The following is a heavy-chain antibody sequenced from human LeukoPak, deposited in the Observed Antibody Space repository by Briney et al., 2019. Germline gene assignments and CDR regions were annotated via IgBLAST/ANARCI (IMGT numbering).Heavy chain of an antibody. Sequence: SETLSLTCTVSGVPISSYYWSWIRQPPGKGLEWIGYIYYSGSTNYNPSLKSRATISVDTSKNQFSLKLNSVTAADTAVYYCAKRGSNTWSDFDYWGQGTLVTVSS. J-gene: IGHJ4*02. CDR2: IYYSGST. CDR1: GVPISSYY. CDR3: AKRGSNTWSDFDY. V-gene: IGHV4-59*08. D-gene: IGHD6-13*01.